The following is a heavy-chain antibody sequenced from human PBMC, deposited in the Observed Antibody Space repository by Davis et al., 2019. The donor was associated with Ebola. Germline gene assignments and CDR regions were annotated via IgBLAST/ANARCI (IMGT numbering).Heavy chain of an antibody. CDR2: INPSGGST. D-gene: IGHD6-13*01. J-gene: IGHJ5*02. Sequence: AASVKVSCKASGYTFTSYYMHWVRQAPGQGLEWMGIINPSGGSTSYAQKFQGRVTMTRDTSTSTVYMELSGLRSEDTAVYYCARAAGRWNWFDPWGQGTLVTVSS. V-gene: IGHV1-46*01. CDR1: GYTFTSYY. CDR3: ARAAGRWNWFDP.